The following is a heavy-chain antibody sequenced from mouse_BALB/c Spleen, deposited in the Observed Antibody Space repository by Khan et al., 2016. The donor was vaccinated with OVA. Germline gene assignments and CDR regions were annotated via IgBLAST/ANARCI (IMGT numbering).Heavy chain of an antibody. V-gene: IGHV1-87*01. CDR3: ARVDYEAWFAY. CDR2: IYPGDGDT. D-gene: IGHD2-4*01. J-gene: IGHJ3*01. CDR1: GYTFTSYW. Sequence: QVQLQQSGAELARPGASVKLSCKASGYTFTSYWMQWVKQRPGQGLEWIGAIYPGDGDTRYTQKFKGKATLTADKSSSTAYMQLSSLASEDSAVYYCARVDYEAWFAYWGQGTLVTVSA.